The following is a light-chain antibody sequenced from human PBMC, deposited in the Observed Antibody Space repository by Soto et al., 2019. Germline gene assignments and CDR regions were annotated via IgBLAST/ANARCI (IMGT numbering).Light chain of an antibody. J-gene: IGLJ1*01. CDR2: EGS. CDR3: CSYADSSRIYV. Sequence: QSALTQPASVSGSPGQSITISCTGTSSDVGSYNLVSWYQQHPGKAPKLMIYEGSKRPSGISNRFSGSKSGNTASLTISGLQAEDEAEYYCCSYADSSRIYVFGSGTKVPS. CDR1: SSDVGSYNL. V-gene: IGLV2-23*01.